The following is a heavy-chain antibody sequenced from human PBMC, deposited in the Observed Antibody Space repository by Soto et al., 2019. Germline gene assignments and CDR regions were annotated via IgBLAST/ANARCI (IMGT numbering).Heavy chain of an antibody. CDR3: ARENGVAVATILYYIAY. Sequence: QVHLVQSGAEVKKAGSSVKVSCKAPGGTFKNNGISWVRQAPGQGLEWLGGIIPVFGTTNYAQKFQDRLTITADDSTSTSYMELSRLRYEDTAVYYCARENGVAVATILYYIAYWSQGTLVTVSS. D-gene: IGHD6-19*01. CDR2: IIPVFGTT. V-gene: IGHV1-69*01. J-gene: IGHJ4*02. CDR1: GGTFKNNG.